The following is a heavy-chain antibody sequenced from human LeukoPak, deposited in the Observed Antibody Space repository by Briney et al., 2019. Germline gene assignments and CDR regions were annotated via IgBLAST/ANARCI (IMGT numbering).Heavy chain of an antibody. CDR1: GYTFTSYY. Sequence: ASVKVSCKASGYTFTSYYIHWVRQAPGQGLEWMGIINPSGGSTSYAQKFQGRVTMTRDMSTSTVYMELSSLRSEDTAVYYCARAGYSSFLDPWGQGTLVTVSS. J-gene: IGHJ5*02. V-gene: IGHV1-46*01. D-gene: IGHD6-13*01. CDR3: ARAGYSSFLDP. CDR2: INPSGGST.